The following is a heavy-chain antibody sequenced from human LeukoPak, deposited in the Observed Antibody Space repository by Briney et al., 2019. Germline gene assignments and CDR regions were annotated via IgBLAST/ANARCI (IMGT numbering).Heavy chain of an antibody. Sequence: PGGSLRLSCAASGFTFSSYWMSWVRQAPGKGLEWVANIKQDGSEKYYVDSVKGRFTISRDNAKNSLYLQMNSLRAEDTAVYYCARETYDYDSSGYYDYWGQGTLVTVSP. CDR2: IKQDGSEK. CDR1: GFTFSSYW. V-gene: IGHV3-7*01. D-gene: IGHD3-22*01. J-gene: IGHJ4*02. CDR3: ARETYDYDSSGYYDY.